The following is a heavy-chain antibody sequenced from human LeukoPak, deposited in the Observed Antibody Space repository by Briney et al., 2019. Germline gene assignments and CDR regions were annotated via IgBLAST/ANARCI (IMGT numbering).Heavy chain of an antibody. CDR3: ARDLEAARPGY. Sequence: GGSLRLSCAASGFTFSSYAMSWVRQAPGKGLEWVSSISASGGSTYYADSVKGRFAISRDYSKNTLYLQMSSLRADDTAIYYCARDLEAARPGYWGQGTLVTVSS. D-gene: IGHD6-6*01. CDR2: ISASGGST. CDR1: GFTFSSYA. V-gene: IGHV3-23*01. J-gene: IGHJ4*02.